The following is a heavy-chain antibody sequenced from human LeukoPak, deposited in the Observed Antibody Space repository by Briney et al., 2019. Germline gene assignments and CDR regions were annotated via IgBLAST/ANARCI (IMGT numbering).Heavy chain of an antibody. J-gene: IGHJ6*04. CDR2: IYYSGST. CDR1: GGSISSSSYY. CDR3: AREKYSNAMDV. D-gene: IGHD4-11*01. V-gene: IGHV4-39*07. Sequence: SETLSLTCTVSGGSISSSSYYWGWIRQPPGKGLEWIGGIYYSGSTYYNPSLKSRVTISVDTSKNQFSLKLSSVTAADTAVYYCAREKYSNAMDVWGKGTTVTISS.